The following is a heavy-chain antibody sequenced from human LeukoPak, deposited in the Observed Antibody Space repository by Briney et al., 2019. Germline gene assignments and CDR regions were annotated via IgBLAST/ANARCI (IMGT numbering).Heavy chain of an antibody. CDR1: GFSLNTDRVG. V-gene: IGHV2-5*01. D-gene: IGHD1-26*01. CDR3: ARRLTFGPTFDW. CDR2: IHFNDVT. J-gene: IGHJ4*02. Sequence: SGPTLVNPTQTLTLTCTFSGFSLNTDRVGVGWVRQPPGKALEWLAVIHFNDVTHYTPSLLGRLTITKDTSNTQVVLRLTDVTPVDTATYYCARRLTFGPTFDWWGQGMLVTVSS.